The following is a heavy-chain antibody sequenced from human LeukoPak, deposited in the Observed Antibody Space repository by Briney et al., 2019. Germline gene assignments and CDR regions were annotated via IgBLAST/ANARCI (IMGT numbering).Heavy chain of an antibody. J-gene: IGHJ4*02. CDR3: AKVYSYYYDSSGYNHFDY. CDR2: IKQDGSEK. V-gene: IGHV3-7*01. D-gene: IGHD3-22*01. Sequence: GGSLRLSCAASGFTFSYYWMSWVRQAPGKGLEWVANIKQDGSEKYYVDSVKGRFSISRDNAKNSLYLQMNSLRAEDTAVYYCAKVYSYYYDSSGYNHFDYWGQGTLVTVSS. CDR1: GFTFSYYW.